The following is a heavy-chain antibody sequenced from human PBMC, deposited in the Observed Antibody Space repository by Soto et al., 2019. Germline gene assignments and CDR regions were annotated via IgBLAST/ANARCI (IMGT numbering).Heavy chain of an antibody. CDR1: GGSISSYY. Sequence: QVQLQESGPGLVKPSETLSLTCTVSGGSISSYYWSWIRQPPGKGLEWIGYIYYSGSTNYNPSLTSRVTISVDTSKNQFSLKLSSVTAADTAVYYCARELELAWFDPWGQGTLVTVSS. D-gene: IGHD1-7*01. CDR2: IYYSGST. J-gene: IGHJ5*02. V-gene: IGHV4-59*01. CDR3: ARELELAWFDP.